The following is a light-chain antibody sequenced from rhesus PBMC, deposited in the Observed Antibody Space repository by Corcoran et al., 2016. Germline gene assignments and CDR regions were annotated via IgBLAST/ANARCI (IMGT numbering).Light chain of an antibody. V-gene: IGKV3-53*01. CDR2: GAS. Sequence: QVILTQSPATLSLSPGERATLSCRASQSVSSYLAWYQQKPGQAPWLLRDGASIRATGIPDRFRGGGSGTEFTLTIRSLEPEDFAVYYCQKYSSSTYNFGQGTKVEIK. CDR1: QSVSSY. J-gene: IGKJ2*01. CDR3: QKYSSSTYN.